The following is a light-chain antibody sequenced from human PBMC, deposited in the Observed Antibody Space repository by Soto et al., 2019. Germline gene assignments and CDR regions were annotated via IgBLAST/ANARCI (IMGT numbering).Light chain of an antibody. CDR3: QSYDSSLSGVI. J-gene: IGLJ2*01. V-gene: IGLV1-40*01. CDR1: SSNIGAGYG. CDR2: GDS. Sequence: QAVRTQPRSVSGAPGQRVTISCTGSSSNIGAGYGVHWYIQLPGTAPKLLVYGDSNRPSGVPDRFSGSKSDTSASLAITGLQAEDEADYYCQSYDSSLSGVIFGGGTKVTVL.